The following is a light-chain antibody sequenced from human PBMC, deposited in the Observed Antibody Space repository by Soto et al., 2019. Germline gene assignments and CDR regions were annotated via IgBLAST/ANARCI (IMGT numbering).Light chain of an antibody. Sequence: QLVLTQPPSVSGAPGQRVTISCTGSSSSIGAGYDVHWYQQLPGTAPKLLIYGNSNRPSGVPDRFSGSKSGTSASLAITGLQAEDEADYYCQSYDSSLSGSRVFGGGPKVTVL. CDR1: SSSIGAGYD. CDR2: GNS. J-gene: IGLJ2*01. V-gene: IGLV1-40*01. CDR3: QSYDSSLSGSRV.